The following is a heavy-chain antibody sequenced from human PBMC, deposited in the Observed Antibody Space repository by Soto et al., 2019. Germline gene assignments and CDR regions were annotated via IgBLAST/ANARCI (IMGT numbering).Heavy chain of an antibody. CDR1: GGSISSSSYY. CDR3: ARQKTYYDFWSGYQTPSNWFDP. D-gene: IGHD3-3*01. Sequence: KPSETLSLTCTVSGGSISSSSYYWDWIRQPPGKGLEWIGSIYYSGSTYYNPSLKSRVTISVDTSKNQFSLKLSSVTAADTAVYYCARQKTYYDFWSGYQTPSNWFDPWGQGTLVTVSS. V-gene: IGHV4-39*01. CDR2: IYYSGST. J-gene: IGHJ5*02.